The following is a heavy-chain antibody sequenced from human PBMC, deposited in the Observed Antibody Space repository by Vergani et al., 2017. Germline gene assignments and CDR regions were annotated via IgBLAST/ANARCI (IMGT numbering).Heavy chain of an antibody. CDR3: ARDLVVYATREASPIDY. CDR1: GFTFSNAW. Sequence: EVQLVESGGGLVKPGGSLRLSCAASGFTFSNAWMSWVRQAPGKGLEWVGRIKSKTDGGTTDYAAPVKGRFTISRDDSKNTLYLQMNSLRAEDTAVYYCARDLVVYATREASPIDYWGQGTLVTVSS. J-gene: IGHJ4*02. V-gene: IGHV3-15*01. D-gene: IGHD2-8*02. CDR2: IKSKTDGGTT.